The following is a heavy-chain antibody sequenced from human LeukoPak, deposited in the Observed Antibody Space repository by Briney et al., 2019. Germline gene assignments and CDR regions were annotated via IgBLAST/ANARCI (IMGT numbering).Heavy chain of an antibody. CDR2: INPNSGGT. CDR3: ARELGYCSGGSCYSSYYGMDV. V-gene: IGHV1-2*02. Sequence: ASVKVSCKASGYTFTGYYMHWVRQAPGQGLEWMGWINPNSGGTNYAQKFQGRVTMTGDTSISTAYMELSRLRSDDTAVYYCARELGYCSGGSCYSSYYGMDVWGQGTTVTVSS. J-gene: IGHJ6*02. D-gene: IGHD2-15*01. CDR1: GYTFTGYY.